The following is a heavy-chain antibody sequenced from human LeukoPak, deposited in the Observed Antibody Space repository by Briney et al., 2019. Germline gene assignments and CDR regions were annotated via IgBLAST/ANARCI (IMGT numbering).Heavy chain of an antibody. Sequence: ASVKVSCKASGYTFTGYYMHWVRQAPGQGLEWMGWINPNSGGTNYAQKFQGRVTMTRDTSISTAYMELSRLRSDDTAVYYCAREAVVAATSSYFFYYYGTDVWGQGTTVTVSS. V-gene: IGHV1-2*02. CDR1: GYTFTGYY. CDR3: AREAVVAATSSYFFYYYGTDV. CDR2: INPNSGGT. J-gene: IGHJ6*02. D-gene: IGHD2-15*01.